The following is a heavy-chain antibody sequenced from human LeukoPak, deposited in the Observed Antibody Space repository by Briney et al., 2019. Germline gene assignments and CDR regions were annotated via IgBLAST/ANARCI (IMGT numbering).Heavy chain of an antibody. CDR2: INHRGSS. CDR3: ARGSSFDGYCSAGACDAGYYDS. J-gene: IGHJ4*02. CDR1: GESFSAYF. D-gene: IGHD2-15*01. Sequence: TSETLSLTCAVYGESFSAYFWNWIRQAPGKPQEYIGEINHRGSSHYNPSLKTRVTLSVDTSKKQFSLKLTSVTAADTAVYFCARGSSFDGYCSAGACDAGYYDSWGQGTPVTVSS. V-gene: IGHV4-34*01.